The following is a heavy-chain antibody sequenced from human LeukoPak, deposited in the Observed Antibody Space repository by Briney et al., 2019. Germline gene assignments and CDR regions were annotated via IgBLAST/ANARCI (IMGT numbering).Heavy chain of an antibody. Sequence: ASVKVSCKASGYTFTGYYMHWVRQAPGQGLEWMGWINPNSGGTNYAQKFQGRVTMTRDTSTSTVYMELSSLRSEDTAVYYCARVRGDYYDSSGYYWAPLCYWGQGTLVTVSS. V-gene: IGHV1-2*02. CDR1: GYTFTGYY. J-gene: IGHJ4*02. CDR2: INPNSGGT. CDR3: ARVRGDYYDSSGYYWAPLCY. D-gene: IGHD3-22*01.